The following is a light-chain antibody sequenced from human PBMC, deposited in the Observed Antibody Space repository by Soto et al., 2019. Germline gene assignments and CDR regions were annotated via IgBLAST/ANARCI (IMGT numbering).Light chain of an antibody. CDR3: QQYDTYPWT. Sequence: DILIPPSPTSLSASVRALDTIPLRASQSINNWLSWYQQKPGKAPKLLIFDVFNLESGVPFRFSGSGSGTEFTLTISSLQPDDFATYYCQQYDTYPWTFGEGTKVDI. CDR1: QSINNW. V-gene: IGKV1-5*01. J-gene: IGKJ1*01. CDR2: DVF.